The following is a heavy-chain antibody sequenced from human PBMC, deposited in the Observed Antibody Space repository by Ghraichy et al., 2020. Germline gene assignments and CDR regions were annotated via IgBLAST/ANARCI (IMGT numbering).Heavy chain of an antibody. J-gene: IGHJ6*02. Sequence: GGSLRLSCTASGFTFGDYAMSWFRQAPGKGLEWVGFIRSKAYGGTTEYAASVKGRFTISRDDSKSIAYLQMNSLKTEDTAVYYCTTDIVVVVAATPRGDGMDVWGQGTTVTVSS. CDR3: TTDIVVVVAATPRGDGMDV. CDR1: GFTFGDYA. D-gene: IGHD2-15*01. V-gene: IGHV3-49*03. CDR2: IRSKAYGGTT.